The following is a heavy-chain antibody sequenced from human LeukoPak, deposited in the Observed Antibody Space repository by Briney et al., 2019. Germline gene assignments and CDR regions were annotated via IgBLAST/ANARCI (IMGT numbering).Heavy chain of an antibody. D-gene: IGHD1-26*01. CDR3: ARGQWELLPDFDY. J-gene: IGHJ4*02. CDR2: INPNSGGT. CDR1: GYTFTGYY. V-gene: IGHV1-2*02. Sequence: ASVKVSCKASGYTFTGYYMHWVRQAPGQGLEWMGWINPNSGGTNYAQKFQGRVTMTRGTSISTAYMELSRLRSDDTAVYYCARGQWELLPDFDYWGQGTLVTVSS.